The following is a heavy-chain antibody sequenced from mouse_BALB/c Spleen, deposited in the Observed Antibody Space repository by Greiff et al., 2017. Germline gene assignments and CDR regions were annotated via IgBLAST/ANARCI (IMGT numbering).Heavy chain of an antibody. V-gene: IGHV1-55*01. D-gene: IGHD2-1*01. Sequence: QVHVKQPGAELVKPGTSVKLSCKASGYNFTSYWINWVKLRPGQGLEWIGDIYPGSGSTNYNEKFKSKATLTVDTSSSTAYMQLSSLASEDSALYYCARYGNFYAMDYWGQGTSVTVSS. CDR1: GYNFTSYW. CDR2: IYPGSGST. J-gene: IGHJ4*01. CDR3: ARYGNFYAMDY.